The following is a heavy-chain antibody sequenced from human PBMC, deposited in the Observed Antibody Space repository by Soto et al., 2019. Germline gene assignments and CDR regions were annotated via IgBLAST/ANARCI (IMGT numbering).Heavy chain of an antibody. J-gene: IGHJ5*02. CDR3: ARDRWLTGIDP. CDR2: IWYDGSNK. D-gene: IGHD1-20*01. V-gene: IGHV3-33*01. CDR1: GFTFSSYG. Sequence: QVQLVESGGGVVQPGRSLRLSCAASGFTFSSYGMRWVRQAPGKGLEWVAVIWYDGSNKYYADSVKGRFTISRDNSKNTLYLQMNSLRAEDTAVYYWARDRWLTGIDPWGQGTLVTVSS.